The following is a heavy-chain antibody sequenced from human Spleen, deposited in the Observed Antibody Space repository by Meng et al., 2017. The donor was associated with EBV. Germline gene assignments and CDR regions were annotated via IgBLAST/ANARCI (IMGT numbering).Heavy chain of an antibody. J-gene: IGHJ4*02. Sequence: QIPLKELGPTRVKPPQTPPSTCPFSGFSLSTSGVGVGWIRQPPGKALEWLALIYWDDDKRYSPSLKSRLTITKDTSKNQVVLTMTNMDPVDTATYYCAHSGYSYGFDYWGQGTLVTVSS. CDR3: AHSGYSYGFDY. V-gene: IGHV2-5*02. CDR1: GFSLSTSGVG. CDR2: IYWDDDK. D-gene: IGHD5-18*01.